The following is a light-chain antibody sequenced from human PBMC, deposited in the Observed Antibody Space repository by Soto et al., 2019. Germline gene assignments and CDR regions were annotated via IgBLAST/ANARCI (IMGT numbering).Light chain of an antibody. J-gene: IGKJ1*01. V-gene: IGKV4-1*01. CDR2: WAS. CDR3: QQYDSTPRT. CDR1: QTVLYRSNNNNH. Sequence: VLTQSSNALSVSMGERATSNCKSSQTVLYRSNNNNHLAWYQQRPGQPPKLLFSWASTRESGVPDRFSASGSGTDFTLSIYSLQAEDVAIYYCQQYDSTPRTSGQGSKVDIK.